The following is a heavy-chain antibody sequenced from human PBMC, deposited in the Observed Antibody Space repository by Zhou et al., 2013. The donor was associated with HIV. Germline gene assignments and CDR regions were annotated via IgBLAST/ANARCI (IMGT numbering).Heavy chain of an antibody. CDR2: IISVLHRP. V-gene: IGHV1-69*11. CDR3: ATVPRSGTKYYYYMDV. CDR1: GGTFGSYA. Sequence: QVQLVQSGAEVKKPGSSVKVSCKASGGTFGSYAISWVRLAPGLGLEWVGGIISVLHRPNYAQKFQGRVTITVDESTSTVYMELSSLRSEDTAVYYCATVPRSGTKYYYYMDVWGGGTTVTVS. J-gene: IGHJ6*03.